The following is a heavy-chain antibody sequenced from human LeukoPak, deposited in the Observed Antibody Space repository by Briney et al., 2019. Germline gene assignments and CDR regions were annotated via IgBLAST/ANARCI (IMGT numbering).Heavy chain of an antibody. J-gene: IGHJ3*02. V-gene: IGHV4-59*08. CDR1: GGSISSYY. CDR2: IYYSGST. Sequence: PSETLSLTCTVSGGSISSYYWSWIRQPPGKGLEWIGYIYYSGSTNYNPSLKSRVTISVDTSKNQFSLKLSSVTAADTAVYYCARPIVGARSAFDIWGQGTMVTVSS. D-gene: IGHD1-26*01. CDR3: ARPIVGARSAFDI.